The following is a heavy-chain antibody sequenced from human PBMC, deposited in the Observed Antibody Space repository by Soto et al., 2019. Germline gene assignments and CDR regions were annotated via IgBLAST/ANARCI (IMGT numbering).Heavy chain of an antibody. CDR1: GFTFSSYA. J-gene: IGHJ4*02. CDR3: AKDVPYDSSGYYYVDY. CDR2: ISGSGGST. V-gene: IGHV3-23*01. D-gene: IGHD3-22*01. Sequence: GGSLRLSCAASGFTFSSYAMSWVRQAPGKGLEWVSAISGSGGSTYYADSVKGRFTISRDNSKNTLYLQMNSLRAEGTAVYYCAKDVPYDSSGYYYVDYWGQGTLVTVSS.